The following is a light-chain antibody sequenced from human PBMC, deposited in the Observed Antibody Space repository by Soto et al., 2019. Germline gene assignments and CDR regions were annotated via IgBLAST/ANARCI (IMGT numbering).Light chain of an antibody. V-gene: IGKV1-39*01. CDR3: QQSYNTPIP. CDR1: QTISSW. CDR2: AAS. Sequence: DIQMTQSPSTLSGSVGDRVTIACRASQTISSWLAWYQQKPGKAPNLLIYAASSLQSGVPSRFSGSGSGTDFTLTISSLQPEDFATYYCQQSYNTPIPFGQRTRLEIK. J-gene: IGKJ5*01.